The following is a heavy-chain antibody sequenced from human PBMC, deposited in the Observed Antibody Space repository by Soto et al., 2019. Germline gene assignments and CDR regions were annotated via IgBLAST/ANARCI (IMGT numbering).Heavy chain of an antibody. Sequence: ASLKVSCKASGYTFTSYGISWVRQAPGQGLEWMGWISAYNGNTNYAQKLQGRVTMTTDTSTSTAYMELRSLRSDDTAVYYCARDIVGGSSWYLVYCGKGTLITVCS. CDR3: ARDIVGGSSWYLVY. V-gene: IGHV1-18*01. CDR2: ISAYNGNT. J-gene: IGHJ4*02. CDR1: GYTFTSYG. D-gene: IGHD6-13*01.